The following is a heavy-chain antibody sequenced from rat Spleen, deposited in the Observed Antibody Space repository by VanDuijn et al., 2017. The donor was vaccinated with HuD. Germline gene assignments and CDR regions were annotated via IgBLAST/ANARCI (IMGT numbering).Heavy chain of an antibody. D-gene: IGHD4-3*01. Sequence: EVQLVESGGGLVQPGRSLKLSCAASGFTFSNYDMAWVRQAPTKGLEWVASISTGGGNTYYRDSVKGRFTISRDNAKSTLYLQMDSLRSEDTATYYCARHQAGYGYFDFWGPGTMVTVSS. CDR1: GFTFSNYD. CDR3: ARHQAGYGYFDF. J-gene: IGHJ1*01. V-gene: IGHV5-25*01. CDR2: ISTGGGNT.